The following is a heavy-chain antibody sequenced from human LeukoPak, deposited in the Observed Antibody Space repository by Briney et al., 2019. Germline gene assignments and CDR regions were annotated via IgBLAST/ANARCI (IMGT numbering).Heavy chain of an antibody. V-gene: IGHV3-53*01. CDR1: GFTFYDYG. CDR2: IYSGGTT. Sequence: PGGSLRLSCAASGFTFYDYGMSWVRQAPGKGLEWVSVIYSGGTTYYADSVKGRFTISRDNSKNTMYLQMNSLRAEDTAVYYCARDLNYWGQGTLVTVSS. CDR3: ARDLNY. J-gene: IGHJ4*02.